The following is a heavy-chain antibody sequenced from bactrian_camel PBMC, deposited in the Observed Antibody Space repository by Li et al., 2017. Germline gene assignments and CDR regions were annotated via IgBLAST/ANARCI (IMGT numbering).Heavy chain of an antibody. D-gene: IGHD1*01. Sequence: VQLVESGGGSVQVGGSLRLSCVASVDTIGRYCMGWFRQIPDKEREGIAGIESDGSTSYADSVKGRFTVSQGSAKNILYLQMNSLKPEDSAMYYCATEERAYECRAASMWHYWGQGTQVTVS. CDR3: ATEERAYECRAASMWHY. CDR1: VDTIGRYC. J-gene: IGHJ4*01. CDR2: IESDGST. V-gene: IGHV3S55*01.